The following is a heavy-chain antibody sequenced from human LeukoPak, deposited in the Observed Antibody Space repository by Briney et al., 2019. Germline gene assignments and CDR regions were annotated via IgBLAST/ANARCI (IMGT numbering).Heavy chain of an antibody. D-gene: IGHD6-19*01. CDR2: ISYDGSNK. CDR1: GFTFSRYG. Sequence: GRSLRLSCAASGFTFSRYGMHWVRQAPGKGLGWVAVISYDGSNKYYADSVKGRFTISRDNSKNTLYLQMNSLRAEDTALYYCAKDRDSSGWYAGYWGQGTLVTVSS. J-gene: IGHJ4*02. V-gene: IGHV3-30*18. CDR3: AKDRDSSGWYAGY.